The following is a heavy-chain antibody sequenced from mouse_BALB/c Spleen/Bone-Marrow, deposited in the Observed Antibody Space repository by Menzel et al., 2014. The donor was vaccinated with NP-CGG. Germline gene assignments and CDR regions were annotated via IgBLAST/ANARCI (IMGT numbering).Heavy chain of an antibody. V-gene: IGHV1-4*01. CDR3: ARWGNYAMDY. Sequence: VQLQESGAELARPGASVKMSCKASGYTFTSYTIHWVKQRPGQGLEWIGYINPSSDYTNYNQNFKDKATLTADKSSSTAYMQLSRLTSEDSAVFYCARWGNYAMDYWGQGTSVTVSS. CDR2: INPSSDYT. J-gene: IGHJ4*01. CDR1: GYTFTSYT.